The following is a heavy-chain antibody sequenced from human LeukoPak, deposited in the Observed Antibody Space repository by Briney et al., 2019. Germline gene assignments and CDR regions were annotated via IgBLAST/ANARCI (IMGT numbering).Heavy chain of an antibody. D-gene: IGHD3-10*01. CDR1: GFTFSTYG. CDR3: AKDGDYYGSGSKGYYFDY. CDR2: ISYDGRNK. V-gene: IGHV3-30*18. J-gene: IGHJ4*02. Sequence: GSLRLSCAASGFTFSTYGMHWVRQAPGKGLEWVAVISYDGRNKYYPDSVKGRFTFTKGNSKNTLYLQMNSLRAEDTAVYYCAKDGDYYGSGSKGYYFDYWGQGTLVTVSS.